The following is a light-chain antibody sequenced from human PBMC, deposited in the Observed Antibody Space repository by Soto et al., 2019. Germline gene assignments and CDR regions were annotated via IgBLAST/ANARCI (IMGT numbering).Light chain of an antibody. CDR2: DAS. J-gene: IGKJ1*01. CDR3: QQYNTYWT. Sequence: GDRVTITCRASQNVNNWLAWYQHKPGKAPQLLIYDASVLETGVPSRFSGSGSGTEFTLAISGLQSDDFATYSCQQYNTYWTFGPGIKVEIX. CDR1: QNVNNW. V-gene: IGKV1-5*01.